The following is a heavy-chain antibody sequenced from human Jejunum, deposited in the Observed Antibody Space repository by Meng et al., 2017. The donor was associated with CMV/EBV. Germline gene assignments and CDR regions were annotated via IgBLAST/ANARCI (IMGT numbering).Heavy chain of an antibody. D-gene: IGHD4-17*01. CDR3: ARRPYGINYFDF. V-gene: IGHV4-39*01. J-gene: IGHJ4*02. CDR2: ISYSGTT. CDR1: GAPVSSRCCS. Sequence: GAPVSSRCCSWGWACIRRPPWRGVGWIGTISYSGTTYYTPSLKSRVTMSVDTANNQFSLNLNSVTAADTAVYYCARRPYGINYFDFWGLGTLVTVSS.